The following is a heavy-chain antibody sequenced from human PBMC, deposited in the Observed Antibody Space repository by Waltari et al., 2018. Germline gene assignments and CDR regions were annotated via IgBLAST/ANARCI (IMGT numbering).Heavy chain of an antibody. D-gene: IGHD3-10*01. CDR2: ISDSGGST. CDR1: RFTFSIFA. V-gene: IGHV3-23*01. CDR3: AKDLGRYEVRGIST. Sequence: QLLESGGGLVQPGGSLRLSCAASRFTFSIFAMSWVRQAPGKGLEWVSSISDSGGSTYFADSVKGRFTISRDNYNNTLYLQMNSLRGEDTAVYYCAKDLGRYEVRGISTWGQGALVTVSS. J-gene: IGHJ5*02.